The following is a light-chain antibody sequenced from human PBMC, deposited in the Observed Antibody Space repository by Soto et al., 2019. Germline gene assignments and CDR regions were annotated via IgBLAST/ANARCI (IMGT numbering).Light chain of an antibody. CDR2: DAS. V-gene: IGKV1-33*01. CDR1: QGISSA. J-gene: IGKJ4*01. Sequence: IQLTQSPSSLSASVGDRVTITCRASQGISSALAWYQQKPGKAPKLLXYDASNLETGVPSRFSGSGSGTDFTFTISSLQPEDIATYYCQQYDNLPPLTFGGGTKVDIK. CDR3: QQYDNLPPLT.